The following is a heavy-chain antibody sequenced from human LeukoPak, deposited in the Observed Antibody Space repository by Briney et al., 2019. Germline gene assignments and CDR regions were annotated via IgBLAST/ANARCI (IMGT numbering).Heavy chain of an antibody. CDR1: GFTFRSYG. J-gene: IGHJ4*02. D-gene: IGHD1-26*01. V-gene: IGHV3-30*18. CDR2: ITYDGSNK. CDR3: AKDEGRYIIDY. Sequence: PGGSLRLSCAASGFTFRSYGMHWVRQAPGKGLEWVAVITYDGSNKYYADAVKGRFTISRDTSKNTLYLQMNSLRADDTAVYYCAKDEGRYIIDYWGQGTLDTVSS.